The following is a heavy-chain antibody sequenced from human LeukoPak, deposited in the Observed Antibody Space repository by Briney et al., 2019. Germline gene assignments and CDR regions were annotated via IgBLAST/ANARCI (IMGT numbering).Heavy chain of an antibody. CDR2: ISAYNGNT. Sequence: GSSVKVSCKASGGTFSSYAISWVRQAPGQGLEWMGWISAYNGNTNYAQKLQGRVTMTTDTSTSTAYMELRSLRSDDTAVYYCAREHSYASDYWGQGTLVTVSS. CDR3: AREHSYASDY. CDR1: GGTFSSYA. J-gene: IGHJ4*02. D-gene: IGHD5-18*01. V-gene: IGHV1-18*01.